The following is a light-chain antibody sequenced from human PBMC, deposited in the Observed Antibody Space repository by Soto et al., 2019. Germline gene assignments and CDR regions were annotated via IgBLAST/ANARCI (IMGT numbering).Light chain of an antibody. V-gene: IGLV2-8*01. Sequence: QSALTQPPSASGSPGQSVTISCTGTSSDVGGYNYVSWYQQHPGKAPQLLIYEVSKRPSGVPDRFSGSKSGKTASLTVSGLQAEDEADYYCSSYAGSNNLVFGGGTKVTVL. J-gene: IGLJ2*01. CDR1: SSDVGGYNY. CDR3: SSYAGSNNLV. CDR2: EVS.